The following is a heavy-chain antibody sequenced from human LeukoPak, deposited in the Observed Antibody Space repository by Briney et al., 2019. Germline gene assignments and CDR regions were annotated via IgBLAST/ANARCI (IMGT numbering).Heavy chain of an antibody. V-gene: IGHV3-48*04. J-gene: IGHJ4*02. CDR2: ISSGSSTI. Sequence: GGSLRLSCAASGFTFSSYTMNWVRQAPGKGLEWVSYISSGSSTIYYADSVKGRFTISRDNAKNSLYLQMNSLRAEDTALYYCAKDQEDYYDSSGCFDYWGQGTLVTVSS. D-gene: IGHD3-22*01. CDR1: GFTFSSYT. CDR3: AKDQEDYYDSSGCFDY.